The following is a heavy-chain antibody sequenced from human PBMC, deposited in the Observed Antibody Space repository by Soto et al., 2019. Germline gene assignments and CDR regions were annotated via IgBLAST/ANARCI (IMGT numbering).Heavy chain of an antibody. D-gene: IGHD6-13*01. V-gene: IGHV3-15*01. Sequence: PGGSLRLSCAASGFTFSNAWMSWVRQAPGKGLERVGRIKSKTDGGTTDYAAPVKGRFTISRDDSKNTLNLQMNSLKTEETAVYYFTTDGAQQLQTDFFDYWGQGTLVTVSA. J-gene: IGHJ4*02. CDR2: IKSKTDGGTT. CDR3: TTDGAQQLQTDFFDY. CDR1: GFTFSNAW.